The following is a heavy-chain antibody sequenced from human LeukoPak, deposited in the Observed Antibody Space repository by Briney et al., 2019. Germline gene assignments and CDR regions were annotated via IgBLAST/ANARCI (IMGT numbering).Heavy chain of an antibody. Sequence: GGSLRLSCADSGFTFSTHSMNWVRQAPGKGLEWISYIDRGSNTIYYADSVKGRFTISRDNAKNSLYLQMNSLRAEDTAVYYCARQRAGHTFDIWGQGTMVTVSS. CDR3: ARQRAGHTFDI. CDR2: IDRGSNTI. J-gene: IGHJ3*02. CDR1: GFTFSTHS. V-gene: IGHV3-48*04.